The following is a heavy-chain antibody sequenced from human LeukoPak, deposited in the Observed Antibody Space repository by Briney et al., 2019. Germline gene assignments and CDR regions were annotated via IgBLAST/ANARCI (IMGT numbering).Heavy chain of an antibody. V-gene: IGHV3-23*01. CDR3: ATTRYYYDSSGYSNFVY. CDR2: ISGSGGST. D-gene: IGHD3-22*01. CDR1: GFTFSSYA. J-gene: IGHJ4*02. Sequence: GGSLRLSCAASGFTFSSYAMNRVRQAPGKGLEWVSAISGSGGSTYYADSVKGRFTISRDNSKNTLYLQMNSLRAEDTAVYYCATTRYYYDSSGYSNFVYWGQGTLVTVSS.